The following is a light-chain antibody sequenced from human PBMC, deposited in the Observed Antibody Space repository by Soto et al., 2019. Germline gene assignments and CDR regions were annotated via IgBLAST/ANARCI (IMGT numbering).Light chain of an antibody. V-gene: IGKV1-5*03. CDR3: QHYNDYSWT. Sequence: DIHMTQSPSTLSASVGDRVTITCRASQSISIWLAWYQHKPGKAPNLLIYKTSSLESGVTSRFSGSGSGTEFTLTISSLQPDDFATYYCQHYNDYSWTFGQGTQVEIK. CDR2: KTS. J-gene: IGKJ1*01. CDR1: QSISIW.